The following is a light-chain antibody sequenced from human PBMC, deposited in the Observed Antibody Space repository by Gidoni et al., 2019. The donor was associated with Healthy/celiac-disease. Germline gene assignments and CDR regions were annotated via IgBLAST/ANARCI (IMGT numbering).Light chain of an antibody. CDR1: QSVSSSY. V-gene: IGKV3-20*01. CDR3: QQYGSSPLVT. Sequence: ESVLTQSPGTLSLSPGERATLSCRTSQSVSSSYLAWYQQKPGQAPRLLIYGASSRATGIPDRFRGSGSGTDFTLTISRLEPEDFAVYYCQQYGSSPLVTFGGGTKVEIK. CDR2: GAS. J-gene: IGKJ4*01.